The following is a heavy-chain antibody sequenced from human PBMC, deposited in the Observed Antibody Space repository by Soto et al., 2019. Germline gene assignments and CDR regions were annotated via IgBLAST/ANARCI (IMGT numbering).Heavy chain of an antibody. D-gene: IGHD1-26*01. CDR2: INWNGGST. J-gene: IGHJ3*02. V-gene: IGHV3-20*04. Sequence: GSLRLSCAASGFTFSNYAMNWVRQAPGKGLEWVSGINWNGGSTGYADSVKGRFTISRDNAKNSLYLQMNSLRAEDTALYYCARDVGSGSSWLLANDAFDIWGQGTMVTVSS. CDR3: ARDVGSGSSWLLANDAFDI. CDR1: GFTFSNYA.